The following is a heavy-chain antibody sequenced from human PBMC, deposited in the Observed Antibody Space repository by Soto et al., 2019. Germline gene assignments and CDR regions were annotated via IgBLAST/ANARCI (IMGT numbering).Heavy chain of an antibody. D-gene: IGHD2-2*01. CDR1: RFTFSSYA. Sequence: GGSLRLSCAASRFTFSSYAMSWVRQAPGKGLEWVSAISGSGGSTYYTDSVKGRFTISRDNSKNTLYLQMNSLRAEDTAVYYCANVVVPAALAPRMDVWGQGTTVTVSS. V-gene: IGHV3-23*01. J-gene: IGHJ6*02. CDR3: ANVVVPAALAPRMDV. CDR2: ISGSGGST.